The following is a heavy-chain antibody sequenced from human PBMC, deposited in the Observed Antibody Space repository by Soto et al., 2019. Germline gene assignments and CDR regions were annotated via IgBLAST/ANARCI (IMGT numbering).Heavy chain of an antibody. J-gene: IGHJ4*02. D-gene: IGHD6-19*01. V-gene: IGHV4-39*01. CDR3: ARHRIAVAGPLDY. Sequence: SETLSLTCTVSGGAIRNSIYYWGWIRQPPGKGLEWIGTIYYDGSVAYSPSLKSRVTLSVDTSRNHFSVKINSVTAADTAVYFCARHRIAVAGPLDYWGQGHLVTV. CDR2: IYYDGSV. CDR1: GGAIRNSIYY.